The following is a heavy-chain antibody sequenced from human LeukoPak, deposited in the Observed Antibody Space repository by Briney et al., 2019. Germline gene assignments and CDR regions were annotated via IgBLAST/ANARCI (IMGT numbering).Heavy chain of an antibody. V-gene: IGHV1-69*13. J-gene: IGHJ4*02. CDR2: ITPILGTT. Sequence: SVTVSCKASGGTFSSYTFSWVRQAPGQGLEWMGGITPILGTTDYAQKFQGRVTITADEFTTTVYMELSSLRYEDTAMYYCARVPNYYDSSGYYHDQFYFDYWGQGTLVTVSS. CDR1: GGTFSSYT. CDR3: ARVPNYYDSSGYYHDQFYFDY. D-gene: IGHD3-22*01.